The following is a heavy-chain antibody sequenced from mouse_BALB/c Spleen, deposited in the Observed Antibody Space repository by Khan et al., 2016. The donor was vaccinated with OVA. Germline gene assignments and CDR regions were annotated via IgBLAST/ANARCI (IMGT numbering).Heavy chain of an antibody. CDR3: ARVGYDGTMDY. J-gene: IGHJ4*01. D-gene: IGHD2-14*01. CDR2: INTYTGEP. Sequence: LVESGPELKKPGETVKISCKASGYTFTNNGMNWVKQNPGKGLKWMGWINTYTGEPTYVDDFKGRFAFSLETSATTAYLQINNLKNEDTATYVCARVGYDGTMDYWGQGTSVTVSS. V-gene: IGHV9-3-1*01. CDR1: GYTFTNNG.